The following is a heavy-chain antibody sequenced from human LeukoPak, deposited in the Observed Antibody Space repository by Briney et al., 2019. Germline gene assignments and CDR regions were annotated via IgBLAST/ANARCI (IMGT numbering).Heavy chain of an antibody. CDR3: ARDVEMATITGGPSEY. CDR1: GYTFTNYY. Sequence: GASVKVSCKASGYTFTNYYMNWVRQAPGHGLEWMGIINPSGGSTSYAQKFQGRVTMTRDTSTSTVYMELSSLRSGDTAVYYCARDVEMATITGGPSEYWGQGTLVTVSS. CDR2: INPSGGST. D-gene: IGHD5-12*01. V-gene: IGHV1-46*01. J-gene: IGHJ4*02.